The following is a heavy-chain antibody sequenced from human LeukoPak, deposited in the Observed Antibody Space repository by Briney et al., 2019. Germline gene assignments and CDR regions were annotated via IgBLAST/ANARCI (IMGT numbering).Heavy chain of an antibody. V-gene: IGHV4-39*01. J-gene: IGHJ4*02. CDR3: ARLDYYDSSGYPIDY. Sequence: SETLSLTCTVSGGSISSSSYYWGWIRQPPGTGLEWIGSIYYSGSTYYNPSLKSRVTISVDTSKNQFSLKLSSVTAADTAVYYCARLDYYDSSGYPIDYWGQGTLVTVSS. CDR1: GGSISSSSYY. D-gene: IGHD3-22*01. CDR2: IYYSGST.